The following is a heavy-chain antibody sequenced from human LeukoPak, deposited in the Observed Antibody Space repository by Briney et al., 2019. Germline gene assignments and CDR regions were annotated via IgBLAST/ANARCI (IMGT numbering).Heavy chain of an antibody. CDR3: ARDTSYTSETCCNDYFDS. CDR2: ISHTGNT. D-gene: IGHD2/OR15-2a*01. V-gene: IGHV4-59*11. CDR1: GGSLNNHY. J-gene: IGHJ4*02. Sequence: SETLSLTCTVSGGSLNNHYWSWVRQPPGEALEWIGYISHTGNTRSHPSLQSRVTISVDTSKNQFSLKLGSVTAADTAIYYCARDTSYTSETCCNDYFDSWGQGTLVTVTS.